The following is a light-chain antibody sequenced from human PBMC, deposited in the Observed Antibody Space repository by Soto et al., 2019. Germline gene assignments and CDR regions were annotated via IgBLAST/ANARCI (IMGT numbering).Light chain of an antibody. CDR3: SSYTSSTTLL. Sequence: QSALTQPASVSRSPGQSITISCTGTGSDLGGYNYVSWYQQHPGKAPKLMIYDVSNRPSGVSNRFSGSKSGNTASLTISGLQAEDEADYYCSSYTSSTTLLFGGGTKLTVL. CDR1: GSDLGGYNY. V-gene: IGLV2-14*03. J-gene: IGLJ2*01. CDR2: DVS.